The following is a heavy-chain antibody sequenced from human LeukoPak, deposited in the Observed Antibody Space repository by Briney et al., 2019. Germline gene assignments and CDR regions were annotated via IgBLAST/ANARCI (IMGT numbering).Heavy chain of an antibody. D-gene: IGHD3-10*01. Sequence: HPGGSLRLSCAASGFTFSDYYMNWVRQAPGKGLEWVSYISSSSSTIYYADSVKGRFTISRDNAKNSLYLQMNSLRDEDTAVYYCARSMVRGGYAFDIWGQGTMVTVSS. CDR3: ARSMVRGGYAFDI. CDR1: GFTFSDYY. J-gene: IGHJ3*02. V-gene: IGHV3-48*02. CDR2: ISSSSSTI.